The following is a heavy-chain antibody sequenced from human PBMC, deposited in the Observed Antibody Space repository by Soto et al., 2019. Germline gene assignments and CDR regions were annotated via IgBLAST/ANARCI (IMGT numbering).Heavy chain of an antibody. V-gene: IGHV4-39*01. CDR2: IYYSGST. Sequence: SETLSLTCTVSGGSISSSSYYWGWIRQPPGKGLEWIGSIYYSGSTYYNPSLKSRVTISVDTSKNQFSLKLSSVTAADTAVYYCARGLLSSIAEKDIDYFDYWGQGTLVTVSS. CDR3: ARGLLSSIAEKDIDYFDY. J-gene: IGHJ4*02. D-gene: IGHD6-6*01. CDR1: GGSISSSSYY.